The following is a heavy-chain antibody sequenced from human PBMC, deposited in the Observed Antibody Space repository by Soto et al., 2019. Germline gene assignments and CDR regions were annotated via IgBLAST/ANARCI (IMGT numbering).Heavy chain of an antibody. Sequence: GESMTISCQGSEYRITSYWISWVSQMPGKGLEWMGRIDPSDSYTNYSPSFQGHVTISADKSISTAYLQWSSLKASDTAMYYCASFSNSSGWYETWYYYGMDGWGQGTTVTVSS. V-gene: IGHV5-10-1*01. CDR1: EYRITSYW. J-gene: IGHJ6*02. CDR3: ASFSNSSGWYETWYYYGMDG. CDR2: IDPSDSYT. D-gene: IGHD6-19*01.